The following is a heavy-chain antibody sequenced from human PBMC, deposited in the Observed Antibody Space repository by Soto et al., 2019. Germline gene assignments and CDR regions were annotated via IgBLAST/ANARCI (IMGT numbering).Heavy chain of an antibody. CDR1: GFNFDNYG. V-gene: IGHV3-30*18. Sequence: PGGSLRLSCQASGFNFDNYGMHWVRQAPGKGLEWVAVITYDGSNKYYADSVKGRFTISRDNSENTLSRHLNTLKPEHTAVYHCAKDRVGGTFYTPLGFWGQGTLVTVSS. CDR2: ITYDGSNK. CDR3: AKDRVGGTFYTPLGF. J-gene: IGHJ4*02. D-gene: IGHD1-7*01.